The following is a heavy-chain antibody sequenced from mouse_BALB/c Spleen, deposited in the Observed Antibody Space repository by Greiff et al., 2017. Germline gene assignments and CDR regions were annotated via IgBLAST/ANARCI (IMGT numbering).Heavy chain of an antibody. CDR3: AMYVGTLKGVMDY. V-gene: IGHV2-6-4*01. Sequence: QVQLKESGPGLVAPSQSLSITCTVSGFSLSRYSVHWVRQPPGKGLEWLGMIWGGGSTDYNSALKSRLSISKDNSKSQVFLKMNSLQTDDTAMYSCAMYVGTLKGVMDYWGQGTSVTASS. CDR1: GFSLSRYS. J-gene: IGHJ4*01. CDR2: IWGGGST. D-gene: IGHD1-1*02.